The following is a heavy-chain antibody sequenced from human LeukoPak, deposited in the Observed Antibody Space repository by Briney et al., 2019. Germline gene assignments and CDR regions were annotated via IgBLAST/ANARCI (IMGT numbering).Heavy chain of an antibody. V-gene: IGHV3-53*01. CDR2: TYSGGRT. Sequence: GGSLRLSCAASGFTVSSNYMSWVRQAPGEGLEWVSVTYSGGRTYYADSVKGRFTISRDNSKNTLYLQMNSLRAEDTAVYYCARYGSGSYYTHFDYWGQGTLVTVSS. J-gene: IGHJ4*02. D-gene: IGHD3-10*01. CDR3: ARYGSGSYYTHFDY. CDR1: GFTVSSNY.